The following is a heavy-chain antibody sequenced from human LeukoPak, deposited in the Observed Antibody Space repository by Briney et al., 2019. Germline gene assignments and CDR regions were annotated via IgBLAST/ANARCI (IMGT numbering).Heavy chain of an antibody. J-gene: IGHJ3*02. CDR3: AREGIAAAGTYAFDI. CDR2: INPNSGCT. V-gene: IGHV1-2*02. D-gene: IGHD6-13*01. CDR1: GYTYTGYY. Sequence: ASVKVSCKASGYTYTGYYLHWVRQPPGRELEWMGWINPNSGCTNYAQKFQGRVTMTRDTSINTAYMELSRLRSDETAVYYCAREGIAAAGTYAFDIWGQGAMVTVSS.